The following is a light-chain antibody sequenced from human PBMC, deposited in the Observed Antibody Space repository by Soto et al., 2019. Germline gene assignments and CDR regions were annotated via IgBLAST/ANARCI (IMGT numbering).Light chain of an antibody. Sequence: IHMTQSPSSLSASVGDRVTITCRASQRITTYLNWYQQKPGKAPKLLISTAATLQGGVPSRFSGSGSRTDFTLTITTLQPEDFATCFCHQSYSTPYTFGQGTKLEIK. CDR3: HQSYSTPYT. CDR1: QRITTY. J-gene: IGKJ2*01. CDR2: TAA. V-gene: IGKV1-39*01.